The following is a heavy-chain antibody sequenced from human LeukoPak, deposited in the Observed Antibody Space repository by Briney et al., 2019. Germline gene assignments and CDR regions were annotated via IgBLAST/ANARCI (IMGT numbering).Heavy chain of an antibody. V-gene: IGHV3-23*01. D-gene: IGHD3-16*02. CDR1: GFTFSSYA. Sequence: GGSLRLSCAASGFTFSSYAMSWVRQAPGRGLEWVSAISGSGGGTYYADSVKGRFTISRDNAKNSLYLQMNSLRAEDTAVYYCARFGGVIDNDYWGQGTLVTVSS. J-gene: IGHJ4*02. CDR3: ARFGGVIDNDY. CDR2: ISGSGGGT.